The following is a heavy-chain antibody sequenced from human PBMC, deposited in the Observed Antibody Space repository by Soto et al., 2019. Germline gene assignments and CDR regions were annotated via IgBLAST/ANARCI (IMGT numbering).Heavy chain of an antibody. CDR1: GYTFTSYD. Sequence: GASVKVSCKASGYTFTSYDINWVRQAPGQGLEWMGWINPNSGGTNYAQKFQGWVTMTRDTSISTAYMELSRLRSDDTAVYYCARDRAHEQQLGRDAFDSWGQGTMVTVSS. D-gene: IGHD6-13*01. J-gene: IGHJ3*02. CDR2: INPNSGGT. CDR3: ARDRAHEQQLGRDAFDS. V-gene: IGHV1-2*04.